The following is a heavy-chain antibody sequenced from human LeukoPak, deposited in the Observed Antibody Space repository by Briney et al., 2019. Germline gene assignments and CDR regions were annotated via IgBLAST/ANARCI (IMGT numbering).Heavy chain of an antibody. D-gene: IGHD2/OR15-2a*01. CDR2: IIPIFGTA. V-gene: IGHV1-69*13. J-gene: IGHJ6*03. Sequence: SVKVSCKASGGTFSCYAISWVRQAPGQGLEWMGGIIPIFGTANYAQKFQGRVTITADESTSTAYMELSSLRSEDTAVYYCARVLSLYYYYYMDVWGKGTTVTVSS. CDR1: GGTFSCYA. CDR3: ARVLSLYYYYYMDV.